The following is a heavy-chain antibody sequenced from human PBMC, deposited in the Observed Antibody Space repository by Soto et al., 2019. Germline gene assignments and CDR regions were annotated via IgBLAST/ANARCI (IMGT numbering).Heavy chain of an antibody. CDR1: GGSISSGGYY. D-gene: IGHD2-21*02. J-gene: IGHJ4*02. V-gene: IGHV4-31*03. CDR3: ARDVVVTAILDY. CDR2: IYYSGST. Sequence: PSETLSLTCTVSGGSISSGGYYWSWIRQHPGKGLEWIGYIYYSGSTYYNPSLKSRVTISVDTSKNQFSLKLSSVTAADTAVYYCARDVVVTAILDYWGQGTLVTVSS.